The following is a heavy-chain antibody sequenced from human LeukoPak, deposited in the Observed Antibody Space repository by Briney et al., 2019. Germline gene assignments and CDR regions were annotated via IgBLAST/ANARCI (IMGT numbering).Heavy chain of an antibody. CDR1: GGTFSSYA. J-gene: IGHJ3*02. D-gene: IGHD2-2*01. V-gene: IGHV1-69*13. Sequence: ASVKVSCKASGGTFSSYAISWVRQAPGQVLEWMGGMIPIFSTANCAQKFQGRVTITEDESTSTAYMELSSLRSEDTAVYYCARVKYRYCSSTSCTSGAFDIWGQGTMVTVSS. CDR2: MIPIFSTA. CDR3: ARVKYRYCSSTSCTSGAFDI.